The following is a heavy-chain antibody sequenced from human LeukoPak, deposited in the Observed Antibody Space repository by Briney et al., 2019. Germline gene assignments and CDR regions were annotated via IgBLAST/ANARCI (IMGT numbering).Heavy chain of an antibody. V-gene: IGHV3-74*01. CDR3: ARDYYMGIVDQ. J-gene: IGHJ5*02. CDR2: ISKDGSTS. CDR1: GFTFSNHW. D-gene: IGHD3-22*01. Sequence: GGSLRLSCEASGFTFSNHWLHWVRQAPGKGLVWVSVISKDGSTSIYADSVRGRLTISRDNAKNTLYLQMNSLRVEDTSVYYCARDYYMGIVDQWGQGTRVTVSS.